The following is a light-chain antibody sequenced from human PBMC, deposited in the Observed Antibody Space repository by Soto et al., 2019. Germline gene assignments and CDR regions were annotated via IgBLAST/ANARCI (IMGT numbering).Light chain of an antibody. J-gene: IGLJ3*02. CDR1: SSDVGGYNY. V-gene: IGLV2-14*01. Sequence: QSALTQPASVSGSPGQSITISCTGTSSDVGGYNYVSWYQQHPGKAPKLMIYEVSNRPSGIYNRFSSSKSGNTASLTISGLQAEYEADYSCSSYTSSSNWVFGGGTKLTVL. CDR2: EVS. CDR3: SSYTSSSNWV.